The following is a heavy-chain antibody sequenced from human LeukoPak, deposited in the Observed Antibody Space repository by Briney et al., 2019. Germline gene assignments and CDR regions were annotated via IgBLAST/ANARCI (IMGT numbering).Heavy chain of an antibody. CDR3: TTYLGGVVTATNDY. J-gene: IGHJ4*02. CDR2: IRSKANSYAT. Sequence: GGSLKLSCAASGFTFSGSAMHWVRQASGKGLEWVGRIRSKANSYATAYAASVKGRFTISRDDSKNTAYLQMNSLKTEDTAVYYCTTYLGGVVTATNDYWGQGTLVTVSS. CDR1: GFTFSGSA. V-gene: IGHV3-73*01. D-gene: IGHD2-21*02.